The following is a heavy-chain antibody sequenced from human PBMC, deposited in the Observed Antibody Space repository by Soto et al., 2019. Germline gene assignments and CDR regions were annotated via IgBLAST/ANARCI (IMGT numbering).Heavy chain of an antibody. J-gene: IGHJ5*02. CDR1: GGSISSGGYS. CDR3: ARVPSP. CDR2: IYHSGSP. V-gene: IGHV4-30-2*01. Sequence: SETLSLTCAVSGGSISSGGYSWSWIRQPPGKGLEWIRYIYHSGSPYYNPSLKSRVTISVDRSKNQFSLKLSSVTAADTAVYYCARVPSPWGQGTLVTVS.